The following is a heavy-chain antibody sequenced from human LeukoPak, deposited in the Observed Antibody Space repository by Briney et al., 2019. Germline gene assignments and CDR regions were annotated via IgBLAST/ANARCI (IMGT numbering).Heavy chain of an antibody. CDR3: ARVAAAYDTFSYHGMDV. V-gene: IGHV3-30-3*01. CDR2: ISYDGSKK. J-gene: IGHJ6*02. Sequence: GGSLRLSCAASGFDFSINAMHWVRQAPGKGLEWESLISYDGSKKYYADSVKGRFTISRDNSKITLHLQMNSLRPEDAAVYYCARVAAAYDTFSYHGMDVWGQGTTVIVSS. CDR1: GFDFSINA. D-gene: IGHD2/OR15-2a*01.